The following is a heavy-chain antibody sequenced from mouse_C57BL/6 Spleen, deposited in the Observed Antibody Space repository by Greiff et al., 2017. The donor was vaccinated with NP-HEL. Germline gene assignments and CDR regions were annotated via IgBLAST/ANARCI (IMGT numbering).Heavy chain of an antibody. CDR2: IWSGGST. V-gene: IGHV2-2*01. CDR1: GFSLTSYG. CDR3: ARNEGYGFAY. Sequence: QVQLKESGPGLVQPSQRLSITCTVSGFSLTSYGVHWVRQSPGKGLEWLGVIWSGGSTDYNAAFISRLSISKANSKSHVCFKMNSLQADDTAIYYCARNEGYGFAYWGQGTLVTVSA. D-gene: IGHD2-3*01. J-gene: IGHJ3*01.